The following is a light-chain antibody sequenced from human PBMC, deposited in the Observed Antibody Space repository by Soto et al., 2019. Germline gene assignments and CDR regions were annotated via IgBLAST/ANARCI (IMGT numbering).Light chain of an antibody. V-gene: IGLV3-21*04. J-gene: IGLJ2*01. CDR2: SDP. CDR1: NIGSKS. Sequence: SYELTQPPSVSVAPGKTARISCGGNNIGSKSVHWYQRKPGQAPVLVIYSDPDLPSGIPERFSGSNSGNAATLTISRVEAGDEADYYCQVWDSSSAHVVFGGGTKLTVL. CDR3: QVWDSSSAHVV.